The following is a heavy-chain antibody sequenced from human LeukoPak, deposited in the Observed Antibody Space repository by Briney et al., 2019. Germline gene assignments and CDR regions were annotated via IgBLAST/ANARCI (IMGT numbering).Heavy chain of an antibody. J-gene: IGHJ4*02. D-gene: IGHD6-19*01. CDR1: VGSISGYY. CDR3: ARDESSGWYPFDY. Sequence: SETLSLTCTVSVGSISGYYWSWIRQPPGKGLEWIGYIYYSGSTNYNPSLKSRVTISVDTSKNQFSLKLSSVTAADTAVYYCARDESSGWYPFDYWRQGTLVTVSS. CDR2: IYYSGST. V-gene: IGHV4-59*01.